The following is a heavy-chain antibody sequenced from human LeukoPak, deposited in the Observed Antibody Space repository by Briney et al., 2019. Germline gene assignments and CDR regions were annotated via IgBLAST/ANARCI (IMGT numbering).Heavy chain of an antibody. V-gene: IGHV4-61*09. Sequence: SETLSLTCTVSGGSISSGSFYWSWIRQPAGKGLEWIGHIYTSGSTNYNASLKSRVTISVDTSKNQFSLKLSSVTAADAAAYYCARASVSNYDFWSGLNAFDIWGQGTMVTVSS. D-gene: IGHD3-3*01. CDR2: IYTSGST. J-gene: IGHJ3*02. CDR1: GGSISSGSFY. CDR3: ARASVSNYDFWSGLNAFDI.